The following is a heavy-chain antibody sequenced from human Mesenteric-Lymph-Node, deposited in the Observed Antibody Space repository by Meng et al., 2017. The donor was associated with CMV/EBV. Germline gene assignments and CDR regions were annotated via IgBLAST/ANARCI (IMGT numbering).Heavy chain of an antibody. CDR1: GDSITSHY. J-gene: IGHJ4*02. V-gene: IGHV4-59*11. CDR2: IYYNGST. Sequence: SETLSLTCTVSGDSITSHYWSWIRQSPGKGLEWLGYIYYNGSTNYNPSLKSRVTISVDTSKKHFFLNLSSVTPADTAVYYCAKGGPTGNWGYYFDYWGQGTLVTVSS. D-gene: IGHD3-9*01. CDR3: AKGGPTGNWGYYFDY.